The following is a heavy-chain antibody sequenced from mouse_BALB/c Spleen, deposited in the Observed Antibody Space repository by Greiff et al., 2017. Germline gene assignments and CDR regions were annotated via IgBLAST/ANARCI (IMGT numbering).Heavy chain of an antibody. CDR1: GYTFTDYN. Sequence: EVKLQESGPELVKPGASVKISCKASGYTFTDYNMHWVKQSHGKSLEWIGYIYPYNGGTGYNQKFKSKATLTVDNSSSTAYMELRSLTSEDSAVYYCAPGDYRYDGFAYWGQGTLVTVSA. D-gene: IGHD2-14*01. J-gene: IGHJ3*01. V-gene: IGHV1S29*02. CDR2: IYPYNGGT. CDR3: APGDYRYDGFAY.